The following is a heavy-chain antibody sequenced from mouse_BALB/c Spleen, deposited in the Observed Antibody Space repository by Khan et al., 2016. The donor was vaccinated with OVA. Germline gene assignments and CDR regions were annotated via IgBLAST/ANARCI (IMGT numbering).Heavy chain of an antibody. CDR1: GYTFTDYY. CDR3: ARGNYYGSTSWLAY. CDR2: IYPGSGNT. J-gene: IGHJ3*01. V-gene: IGHV1-84*02. Sequence: VQLQESGPELVKPGASVKISCKASGYTFTDYYINWVKQKPGQGLEWIGWIYPGSGNTKYNEKFKGRATLTVDTSSRTAYLQLSSLTSEGTAVYFCARGNYYGSTSWLAYWGQGTLVTVSA. D-gene: IGHD1-1*01.